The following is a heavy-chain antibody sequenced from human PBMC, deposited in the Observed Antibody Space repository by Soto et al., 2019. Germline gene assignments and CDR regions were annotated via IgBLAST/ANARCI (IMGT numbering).Heavy chain of an antibody. J-gene: IGHJ5*02. CDR3: AKDKGNPKRYCSGGSCYPNWFDP. D-gene: IGHD2-15*01. CDR2: ISGSGGST. CDR1: GFTFSSYA. Sequence: GGSLRLSCAASGFTFSSYAMSWVRQAPGKGLEWVSAISGSGGSTYYADSVKGRFTISRDNSKNTLYLQMNSLRAEDTAVYYCAKDKGNPKRYCSGGSCYPNWFDPWGQGTLVTVSS. V-gene: IGHV3-23*01.